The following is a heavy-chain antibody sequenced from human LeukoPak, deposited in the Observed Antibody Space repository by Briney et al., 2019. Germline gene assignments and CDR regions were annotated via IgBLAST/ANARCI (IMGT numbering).Heavy chain of an antibody. J-gene: IGHJ5*02. CDR2: IYYSGST. CDR1: GGSISSSSYY. Sequence: SETLSLTCTVSGGSISSSSYYWGWIRQPPGKGLEWIGSIYYSGSTYYNPSLKSRVTISVDASKNQFSLKLNSVTAADTAVYYCARHEIRIYYGSGTLNWFDPWGQGTLVTVSS. D-gene: IGHD3-10*01. CDR3: ARHEIRIYYGSGTLNWFDP. V-gene: IGHV4-39*01.